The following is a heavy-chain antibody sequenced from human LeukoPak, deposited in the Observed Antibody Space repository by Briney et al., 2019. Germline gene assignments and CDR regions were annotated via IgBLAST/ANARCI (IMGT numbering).Heavy chain of an antibody. CDR1: GFTFSDYY. J-gene: IGHJ4*02. CDR2: ISSSGGTI. Sequence: GGSLRLSCAASGFTFSDYYMSWIRQAPGKGLEGVSYISSSGGTIYYADSVKGRFTISRDNAKNSLYLQMNSLRAEDTAVYYCARDSVVAAIAIDYWGQGTLVTVSS. V-gene: IGHV3-11*01. CDR3: ARDSVVAAIAIDY. D-gene: IGHD2-15*01.